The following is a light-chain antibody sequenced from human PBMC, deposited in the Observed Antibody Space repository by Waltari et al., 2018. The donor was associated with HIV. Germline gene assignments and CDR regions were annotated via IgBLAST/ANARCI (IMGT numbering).Light chain of an antibody. CDR1: QSISTW. CDR3: QQYDNYPWT. Sequence: DAQMTQSPSTLSASVGDTVTITCRASQSISTWLAWYQQTPGNAPKLLMYGASSLKSGVPSRFSGSGSGTEFTLTISSLQPDDFATYYCQQYDNYPWTFGQGTKVQVK. CDR2: GAS. J-gene: IGKJ1*01. V-gene: IGKV1-5*03.